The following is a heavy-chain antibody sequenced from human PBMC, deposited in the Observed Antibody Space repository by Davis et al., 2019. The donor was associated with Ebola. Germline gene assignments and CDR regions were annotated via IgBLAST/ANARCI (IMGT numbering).Heavy chain of an antibody. Sequence: HSQTLSLTCAISGDSVAGGTGGWNWIRQSPSRGLEWDGRTYYSSKWYTGYAEPGQSRINISPDTAKNQLPLHLNSVTPEDTAGYYCARGWLRSGLDVWGKGAAVFVSS. V-gene: IGHV6-1*01. CDR2: TYYSSKWYT. J-gene: IGHJ6*04. CDR1: GDSVAGGTGG. D-gene: IGHD5-12*01. CDR3: ARGWLRSGLDV.